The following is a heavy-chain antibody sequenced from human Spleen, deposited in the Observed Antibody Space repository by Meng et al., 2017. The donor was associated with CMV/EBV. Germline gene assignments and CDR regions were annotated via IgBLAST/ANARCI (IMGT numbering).Heavy chain of an antibody. V-gene: IGHV3-21*01. D-gene: IGHD2-2*01. Sequence: GFTFSSYSMNWVRQAPGRGLEWVSSISSSSSYIYYADSVKGRFTISRDNAKNSLYLQMNSLRAEDTAVYYCARLVGYCSSTSCLFPWGQGTLVTVSS. J-gene: IGHJ5*02. CDR1: GFTFSSYS. CDR3: ARLVGYCSSTSCLFP. CDR2: ISSSSSYI.